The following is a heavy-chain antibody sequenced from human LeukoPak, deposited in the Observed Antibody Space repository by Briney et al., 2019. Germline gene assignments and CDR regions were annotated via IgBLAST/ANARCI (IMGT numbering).Heavy chain of an antibody. CDR2: IYYSGST. D-gene: IGHD7-27*01. J-gene: IGHJ4*02. Sequence: PSETLSLTCNVSGGSISSHYWSWIRQPPGKGLEWLGYIYYSGSTNYNPYLQSRVTISVDTSKNQFSLKLSSVNAADRAVYYCAAETNWGIFDYWGQGSLVTV. V-gene: IGHV4-59*11. CDR1: GGSISSHY. CDR3: AAETNWGIFDY.